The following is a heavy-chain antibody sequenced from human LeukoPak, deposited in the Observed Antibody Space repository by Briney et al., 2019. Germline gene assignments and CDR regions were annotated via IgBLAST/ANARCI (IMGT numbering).Heavy chain of an antibody. CDR2: IHPADSDT. CDR3: ARHPVTDSGNYSFWYFDL. CDR1: GYSFTSYW. Sequence: PGESLKISCKGSGYSFTSYWIGWVRQVPGKGLEWMGIIHPADSDTRYSPSFQGQVTISVDKSISTAYLQWSSLKASDSATYYCARHPVTDSGNYSFWYFDLWGRGTLVTVSS. V-gene: IGHV5-51*01. D-gene: IGHD1-26*01. J-gene: IGHJ2*01.